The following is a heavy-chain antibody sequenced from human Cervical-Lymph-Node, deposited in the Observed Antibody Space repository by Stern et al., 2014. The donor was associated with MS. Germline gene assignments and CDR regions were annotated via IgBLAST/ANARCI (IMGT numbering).Heavy chain of an antibody. CDR2: VYYNGST. D-gene: IGHD1-1*01. CDR1: NVSIGLFY. Sequence: QVQLQESGPGLVKPSETLSLTCTVSNVSIGLFYWSWIRQPPGRGLALIGYVYYNGSTDYNPSLKSRVTMAVDTSKSQFSLKLSSLTAADTAVYYCASIQLWSKSFDYWGRGTLVTVSS. CDR3: ASIQLWSKSFDY. J-gene: IGHJ4*02. V-gene: IGHV4-59*01.